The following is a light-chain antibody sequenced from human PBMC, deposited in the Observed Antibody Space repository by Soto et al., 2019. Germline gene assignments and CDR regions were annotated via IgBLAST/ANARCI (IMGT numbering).Light chain of an antibody. CDR1: QSISNY. J-gene: IGKJ5*01. V-gene: IGKV1-39*01. CDR3: QQSYTTPWIT. Sequence: IQMTQSPSSLSASVGDRVTITCRASQSISNYLNWYQQKPGKAPKLLIYTASSLESGVPSRFXGSGSGTDFTLTISSVQPEDFATYYCQQSYTTPWITFGQGTRLEI. CDR2: TAS.